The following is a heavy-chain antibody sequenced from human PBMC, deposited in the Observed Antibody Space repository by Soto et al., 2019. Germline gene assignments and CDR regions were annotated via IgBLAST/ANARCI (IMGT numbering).Heavy chain of an antibody. J-gene: IGHJ3*02. CDR2: ISGSGGST. CDR1: GFTFSSYA. V-gene: IGHV3-23*01. CDR3: AKSSIAGSAFDI. Sequence: EVQLLESGGGLVQPGGSLRLSCAASGFTFSSYAMSWVRQAPGKGLEWVSAISGSGGSTYYADSVKGRFTISRDNSKNTLYLQMTSLRAEDTAVYYCAKSSIAGSAFDIWGQGTMVTVSS. D-gene: IGHD2-15*01.